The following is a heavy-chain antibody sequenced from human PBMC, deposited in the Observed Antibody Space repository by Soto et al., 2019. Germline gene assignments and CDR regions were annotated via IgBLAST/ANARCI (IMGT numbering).Heavy chain of an antibody. CDR2: INPNSGGT. CDR1: GYTFTGYY. CDR3: ARVILTGRTLSMDV. J-gene: IGHJ6*02. Sequence: ASVKVSCKASGYTFTGYYMHWVRQAPGQGLEWMGWINPNSGGTNYAQQFQGWVTMTRDTSISTAYMELSRLRSDDTAVYYCARVILTGRTLSMDVWGQGTTVTVSS. V-gene: IGHV1-2*04. D-gene: IGHD3-9*01.